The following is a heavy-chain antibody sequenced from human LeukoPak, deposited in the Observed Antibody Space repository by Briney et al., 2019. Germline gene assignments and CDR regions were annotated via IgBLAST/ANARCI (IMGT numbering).Heavy chain of an antibody. CDR1: GFTFSSYS. D-gene: IGHD2-15*01. CDR3: ARDSDSTPDAFDI. CDR2: ISSSSSTI. V-gene: IGHV3-48*01. J-gene: IGHJ3*02. Sequence: PGGSLRLSCAASGFTFSSYSMNWVRQAPGKGLEWVSYISSSSSTIYYADSVKGRFTISRDNAKNSLYLQMNSLRAEDTAVYYCARDSDSTPDAFDIWGQGTMVTVSS.